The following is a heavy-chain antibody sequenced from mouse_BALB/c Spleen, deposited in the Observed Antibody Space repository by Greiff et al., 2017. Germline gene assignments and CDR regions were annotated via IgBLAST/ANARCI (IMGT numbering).Heavy chain of an antibody. J-gene: IGHJ4*01. CDR2: INRYNDGT. V-gene: IGHV1-14*01. CDR1: GYTFTSYV. Sequence: EVQLQQSGPGLVKPGASVKMSCTASGYTFTSYVMHWVRQTPGQGLEWMGYINRYNDGTNYNEKFKGKATLTSDKSSSTAYMELSSLTSEDTAVYYCATKDYDGYSFYAMDYWGQGTSVTVSS. CDR3: ATKDYDGYSFYAMDY. D-gene: IGHD2-3*01.